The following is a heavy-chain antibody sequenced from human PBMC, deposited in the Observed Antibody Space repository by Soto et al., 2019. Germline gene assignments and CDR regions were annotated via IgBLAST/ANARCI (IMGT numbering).Heavy chain of an antibody. J-gene: IGHJ6*02. CDR1: VASMSNFF. D-gene: IGHD3-10*01. V-gene: IGHV4-59*13. CDR3: ARASYGSSNYYAPDYSYAMGV. Sequence: SWSLALSCALSVASMSNFFWSWIRQPPGKGLEWVGYIYDIGNNNYNPSLTRRVTTSVDTSTNQISLNQTTANAADTAVYFCARASYGSSNYYAPDYSYAMGVWGQGTPVTVSS. CDR2: IYDIGNN.